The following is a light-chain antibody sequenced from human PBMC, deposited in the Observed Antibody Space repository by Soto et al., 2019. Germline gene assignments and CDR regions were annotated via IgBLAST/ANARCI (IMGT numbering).Light chain of an antibody. CDR1: SSDIGGYSY. V-gene: IGLV2-14*01. CDR3: SSYSSSPTRV. CDR2: DVN. J-gene: IGLJ1*01. Sequence: QSALTQPASVSGSPGQSITISCTGTSSDIGGYSYVSWYQLHPGKAPQLMIYDVNNRPSGVSNRFSGSKSGNTASLTISGLQAEDEADYFCSSYSSSPTRVFGTGTKLTVL.